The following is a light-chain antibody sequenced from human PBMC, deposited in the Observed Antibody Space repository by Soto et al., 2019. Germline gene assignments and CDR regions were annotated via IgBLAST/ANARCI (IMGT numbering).Light chain of an antibody. Sequence: VVTQPPSASGTPGQRVTISCSGSSSNIGSNYVYWYQQLPGTAPKLLIYRNNQRPSGVPDRFSGSKSGTSASLAISGLRSEDEADYYCAAWDDSLSGPDWVFGGGTKLTVL. CDR1: SSNIGSNY. CDR3: AAWDDSLSGPDWV. CDR2: RNN. J-gene: IGLJ3*02. V-gene: IGLV1-47*01.